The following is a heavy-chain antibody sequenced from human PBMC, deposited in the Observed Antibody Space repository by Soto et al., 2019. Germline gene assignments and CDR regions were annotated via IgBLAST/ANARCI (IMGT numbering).Heavy chain of an antibody. V-gene: IGHV1-46*01. CDR2: INASGGST. Sequence: ASVKVSCKASGYTFSRYAMHWVRQAPGQRLEWMGWINASGGSTSYAQKFQGRVTMTRDTSTSTVYMELSSLRSEDTAVYYCARWDYGGNSPQYYFDYWGQGTLVTVSS. CDR1: GYTFSRYA. D-gene: IGHD4-17*01. CDR3: ARWDYGGNSPQYYFDY. J-gene: IGHJ4*02.